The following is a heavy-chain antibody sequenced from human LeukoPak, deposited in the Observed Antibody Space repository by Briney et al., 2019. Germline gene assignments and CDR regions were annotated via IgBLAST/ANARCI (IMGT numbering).Heavy chain of an antibody. CDR2: LSGNT. V-gene: IGHV3-23*01. Sequence: GGSLRLSCAASGFIFNTYGTSWVRQAPGKGLEWVSALSGNTYYADSVKGRFTISTDSSKNTLFLQMNSLRAEDTAVYYCAILNWSSGRAWGQGTLVIVSS. CDR3: AILNWSSGRA. J-gene: IGHJ5*02. D-gene: IGHD1-1*01. CDR1: GFIFNTYG.